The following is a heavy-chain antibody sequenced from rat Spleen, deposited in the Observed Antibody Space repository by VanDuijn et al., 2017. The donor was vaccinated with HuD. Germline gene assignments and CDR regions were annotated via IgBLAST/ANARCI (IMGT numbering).Heavy chain of an antibody. J-gene: IGHJ2*01. CDR2: ISTGGGST. D-gene: IGHD1-12*02. CDR1: GFIFSNYY. Sequence: EVQLVESGGGLVQPGRSLKLSCAASGFIFSNYYMAWVRQAPTKGLEWVAYISTGGGSTYYRDSVKGRFTISRDNAKSTLYLQMDSLRSEDTATYYCTTDGYYDGSRGYYFDYWGQGVMVTVSS. V-gene: IGHV5-27*01. CDR3: TTDGYYDGSRGYYFDY.